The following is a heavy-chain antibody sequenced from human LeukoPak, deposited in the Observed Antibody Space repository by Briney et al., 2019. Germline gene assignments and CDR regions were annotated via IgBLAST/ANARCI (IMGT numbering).Heavy chain of an antibody. V-gene: IGHV4-30-4*07. CDR1: GGSISSGDYS. Sequence: PSETLSLTCAVSGGSISSGDYSGSWIRQPPGKGLEWIGYMYYSGSTYSNLSLKSRVTISVDTSKNQFSLKLSSVTAADTAVYYCATNKGFGELLTDYWGQGTLVTVSS. D-gene: IGHD3-10*01. CDR3: ATNKGFGELLTDY. CDR2: MYYSGST. J-gene: IGHJ4*02.